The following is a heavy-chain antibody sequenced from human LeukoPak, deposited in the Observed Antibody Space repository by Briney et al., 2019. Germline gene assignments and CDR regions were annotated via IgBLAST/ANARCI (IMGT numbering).Heavy chain of an antibody. CDR2: VYYSGTT. CDR3: ARHSYYYDY. J-gene: IGHJ4*02. V-gene: IGHV4-39*01. Sequence: SDTLSLTCTVSGGYISGSDNYWAWIRQPPGKGLEWIGSVYYSGTTAYNPSLNSRVSMFVDTSKNQFSLKLPSVTAADTAVYYCARHSYYYDYWGQGTLVTVSS. D-gene: IGHD2-21*01. CDR1: GGYISGSDNY.